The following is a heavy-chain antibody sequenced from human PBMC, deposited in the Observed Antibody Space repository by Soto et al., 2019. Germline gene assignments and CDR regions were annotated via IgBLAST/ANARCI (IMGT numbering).Heavy chain of an antibody. V-gene: IGHV1-69*12. D-gene: IGHD5-12*01. J-gene: IGHJ4*02. CDR1: GGTFSSYA. CDR2: IVPIVDTS. CDR3: VRVVAIPGYPDN. Sequence: QVQLVQSGAEVRQPASSVKVSCKTSGGTFSSYAISWVRQAPGQGLEWMGGIVPIVDTSTYAQKFQGRVTITADESTSTVYMELSSLSSDDTAVYYCVRVVAIPGYPDNWGQETLVTVSS.